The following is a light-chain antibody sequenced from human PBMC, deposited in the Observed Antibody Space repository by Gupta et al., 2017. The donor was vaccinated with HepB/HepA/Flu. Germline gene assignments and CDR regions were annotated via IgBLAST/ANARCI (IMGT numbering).Light chain of an antibody. V-gene: IGKV2-28*01. CDR1: QSLLHSNGYNY. CDR2: LGS. Sequence: MKKTPLSLPVTPGEPASISCRSSQSLLHSNGYNYLDWYLQKPGQSPQLLIYLGSNRASGVPDRFSGSGSGTDFTLKISRGEAEDVGVYYCMQALQTPPWTFGQGTKVEIK. J-gene: IGKJ1*01. CDR3: MQALQTPPWT.